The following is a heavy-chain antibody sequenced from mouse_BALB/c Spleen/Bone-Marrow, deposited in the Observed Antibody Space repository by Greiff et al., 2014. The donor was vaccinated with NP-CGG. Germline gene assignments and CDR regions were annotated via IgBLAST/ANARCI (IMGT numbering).Heavy chain of an antibody. Sequence: QVQLQQSGAELVRPGTSVKVSCKGSGYAFTNYLIEWVKQRPGQGLEWIGVINSGSGGTKYNEKFKGKATLTADKSSSTAYMQLSSLTSDDSAVYFCARAITHAMDYWGQGTSVTVSS. V-gene: IGHV1-54*01. J-gene: IGHJ4*01. CDR3: ARAITHAMDY. CDR1: GYAFTNYL. D-gene: IGHD2-4*01. CDR2: INSGSGGT.